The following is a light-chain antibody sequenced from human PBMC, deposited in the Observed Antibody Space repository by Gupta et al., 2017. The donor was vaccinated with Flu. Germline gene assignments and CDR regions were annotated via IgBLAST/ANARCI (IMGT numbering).Light chain of an antibody. CDR1: QSISTL. J-gene: IGKJ2*01. V-gene: IGKV1-5*03. CDR2: TTS. CDR3: QFRPT. Sequence: MTQFPSTLSASVGDRVTITVRASQSISTLMAVEQQKPWKAPKILIETTSSLKSGVTVRLRRSGSGTEFTRTINFLQHDDSETNDWQFRPTFGQGTKVEIK.